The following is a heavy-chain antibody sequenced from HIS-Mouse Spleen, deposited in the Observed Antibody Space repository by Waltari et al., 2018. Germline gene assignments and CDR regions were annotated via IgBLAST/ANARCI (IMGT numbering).Heavy chain of an antibody. D-gene: IGHD3-22*01. CDR3: ARGSEYDSSGYYFDY. V-gene: IGHV1-69*01. CDR2: IIPIFGKA. Sequence: QVQLVQSGAEVKKPGSSVKVSCKASGGTFSSYAISWVRQAPGQGLDWMGGIIPIFGKANNEQKYQGRITITADESTSAAYMELSSLRSEDTAVYYCARGSEYDSSGYYFDYWGQGTLVTVSS. J-gene: IGHJ4*02. CDR1: GGTFSSYA.